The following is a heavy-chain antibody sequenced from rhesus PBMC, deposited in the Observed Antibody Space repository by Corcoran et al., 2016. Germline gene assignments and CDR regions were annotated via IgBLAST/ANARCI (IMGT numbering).Heavy chain of an antibody. D-gene: IGHD4-23*01. V-gene: IGHV4-160*01. CDR1: GGSISGYW. CDR3: ARVTVREYFEF. CDR2: IDSSGST. J-gene: IGHJ1*01. Sequence: QLQLQESGPGLVKPSETLSLTCAVSGGSISGYWWSWVRQPPGKGLEWIGRIDSSGSTDYNPSLKSRVTISRGTSKNQFSLKLSSVTAADTAVYYCARVTVREYFEFWGQGALVTVSS.